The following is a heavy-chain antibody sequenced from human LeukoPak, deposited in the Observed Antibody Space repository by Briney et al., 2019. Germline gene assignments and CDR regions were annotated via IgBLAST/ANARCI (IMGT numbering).Heavy chain of an antibody. CDR1: GYSISSGYY. V-gene: IGHV4-38-2*02. CDR3: ARDDLSRWFDP. J-gene: IGHJ5*02. CDR2: IYHSGST. Sequence: SETLSLTCTVSGYSISSGYYWGWIRQPPGKGLEWIGSIYHSGSTYYNPSLKSRVTISVDTSKNQFSLKLSSVTAADTAVYYCARDDLSRWFDPWGQGTLVTVSS.